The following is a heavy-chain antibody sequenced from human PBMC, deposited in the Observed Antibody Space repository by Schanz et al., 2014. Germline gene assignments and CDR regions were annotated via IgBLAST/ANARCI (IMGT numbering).Heavy chain of an antibody. Sequence: KLVESGGGLVQPGRSLRLSCAASGFTFSSYGMHWVRQVPGKGLEWVAVISYEGSKKYYPDSVQGRFTISRDNSKXTVYLQMNSLRAEDTAVYYCARPIYDLWSGSFDYWGQGTLVTVSS. CDR3: ARPIYDLWSGSFDY. CDR2: ISYEGSKK. V-gene: IGHV3-30*19. CDR1: GFTFSSYG. J-gene: IGHJ4*02. D-gene: IGHD3-3*01.